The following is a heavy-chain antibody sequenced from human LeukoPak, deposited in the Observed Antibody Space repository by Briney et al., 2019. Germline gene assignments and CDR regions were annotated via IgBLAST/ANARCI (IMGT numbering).Heavy chain of an antibody. CDR1: GGSIRSYY. V-gene: IGHV4-59*01. CDR2: IYYSGST. Sequence: SETLSLTCTVSGGSIRSYYWSWIRQSPGKGLESIGYIYYSGSTNYNPSPKSRVTMSVDTTKNQFSLKMRSVTAADTAVYYCAGGSYYNGLGYWGQGTLVTVSS. J-gene: IGHJ4*02. D-gene: IGHD3-10*01. CDR3: AGGSYYNGLGY.